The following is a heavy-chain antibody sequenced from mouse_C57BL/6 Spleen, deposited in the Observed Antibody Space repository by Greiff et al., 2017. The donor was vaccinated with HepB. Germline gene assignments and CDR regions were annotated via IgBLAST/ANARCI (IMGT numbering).Heavy chain of an antibody. D-gene: IGHD1-1*01. CDR3: ARGDYGSLAWFAY. CDR1: GYTFTDYY. V-gene: IGHV1-19*01. CDR2: INPYNGGT. Sequence: EVKLQESGPVLVKPGASVKMSCKASGYTFTDYYMNWVKQSHGKSLEWIGVINPYNGGTSYNQKFKGKATLTVDKSSSTAYMELNSLTSEDSAVYYCARGDYGSLAWFAYWGQGTLVTVSA. J-gene: IGHJ3*01.